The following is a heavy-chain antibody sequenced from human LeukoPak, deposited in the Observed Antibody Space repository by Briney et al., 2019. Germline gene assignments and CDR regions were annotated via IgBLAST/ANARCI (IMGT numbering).Heavy chain of an antibody. CDR2: ISYDGSNK. CDR1: GLTFSSSW. Sequence: GGSLRLSCAVSGLTFSSSWMDWVRQAPGKGLEWVAVISYDGSNKYYADSVEGRFTISRDNSKNTLYLQMNSLRAEDTAVYYCAKDLWFGELLYLGGGFDYWGQGTLVTVSS. D-gene: IGHD3-10*01. CDR3: AKDLWFGELLYLGGGFDY. V-gene: IGHV3-30*18. J-gene: IGHJ4*02.